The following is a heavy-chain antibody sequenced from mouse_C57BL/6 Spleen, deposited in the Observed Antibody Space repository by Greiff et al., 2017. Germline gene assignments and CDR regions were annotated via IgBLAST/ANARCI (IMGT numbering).Heavy chain of an antibody. CDR1: GYTFTSYW. CDR2: INPSSGYT. CDR3: AREDDY. V-gene: IGHV1-7*01. Sequence: VQLQQSGAELAKPGASVKLSCKASGYTFTSYWMHWVKQRPGQGLEWIGYINPSSGYTKYNQKFKDKATLTVDKSSSTAYMQLSSLTYEDSAVYYCAREDDYWGQGTTLTVSS. J-gene: IGHJ2*01.